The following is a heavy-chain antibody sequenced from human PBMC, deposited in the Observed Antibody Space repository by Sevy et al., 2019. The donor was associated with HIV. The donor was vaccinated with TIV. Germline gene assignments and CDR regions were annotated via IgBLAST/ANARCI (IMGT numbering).Heavy chain of an antibody. V-gene: IGHV3-7*01. CDR1: GFTFNSYW. CDR3: ARAPLVPAAADY. Sequence: GGSLRLSCAASGFTFNSYWRSWARQAPGKGLEWWANIKQDGGGKKYLDSVKGRFTISRDNAKNSLYLQMNSLRAEDTAVYYCARAPLVPAAADYWGQGILVTVSS. J-gene: IGHJ4*02. D-gene: IGHD2-2*01. CDR2: IKQDGGGK.